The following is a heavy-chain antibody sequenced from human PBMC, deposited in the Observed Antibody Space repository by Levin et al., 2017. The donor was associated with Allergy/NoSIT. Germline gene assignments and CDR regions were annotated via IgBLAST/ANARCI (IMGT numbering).Heavy chain of an antibody. D-gene: IGHD3/OR15-3a*01. V-gene: IGHV3-30-3*01. CDR1: GFTFSRSA. J-gene: IGHJ4*02. CDR2: ISDDGSIK. CDR3: ARDSFGTIDY. Sequence: GESLKISCAASGFTFSRSAMHWVRLAPGKGLEWVTVISDDGSIKYFADSVKGRFSISRDNSRNTVFLQMNSLRVEDTAVYYCARDSFGTIDYWGQGTLVTVSS.